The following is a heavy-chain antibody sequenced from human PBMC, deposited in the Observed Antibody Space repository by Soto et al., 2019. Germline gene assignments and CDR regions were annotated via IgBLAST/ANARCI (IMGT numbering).Heavy chain of an antibody. J-gene: IGHJ6*02. CDR2: ISISKGKT. V-gene: IGHV1-18*01. CDR3: ARKGYIGNFGLDV. CDR1: GYTFRNYD. D-gene: IGHD5-12*01. Sequence: QVQLVQSGAEVKRPGASVKVSCKASGYTFRNYDVAWVRRAPGHGLEWMGWISISKGKTYYQESLQGRVTMTMDTGTTTAYKEVRSLRSDDTAVYYCARKGYIGNFGLDVWGQGTTVTVSS.